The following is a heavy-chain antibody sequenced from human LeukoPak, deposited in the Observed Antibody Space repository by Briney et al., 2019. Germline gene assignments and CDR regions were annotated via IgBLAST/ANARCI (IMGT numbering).Heavy chain of an antibody. V-gene: IGHV2-5*02. CDR2: IYWDGDK. CDR1: GFSLSTSGVG. CDR3: AHTGTYCSGGSCYSSEYFQH. Sequence: SGPTLVKPTQTLTLTCTFSGFSLSTSGVGVGWIRQPPGKALEWIALIYWDGDKRYSPSLKSRLTITKDTSKNQVVLTMTNMDPVDTATYYCAHTGTYCSGGSCYSSEYFQHWGQGTLVTVSS. J-gene: IGHJ1*01. D-gene: IGHD2-15*01.